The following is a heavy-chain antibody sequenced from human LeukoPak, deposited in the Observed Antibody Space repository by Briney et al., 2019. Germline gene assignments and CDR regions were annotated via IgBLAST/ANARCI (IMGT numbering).Heavy chain of an antibody. CDR3: ARAPSWGQWLARPHAFDI. J-gene: IGHJ3*02. CDR2: ISYDGSNK. CDR1: GFTFSSYA. D-gene: IGHD6-19*01. Sequence: GGSLRLSCAASGFTFSSYAMHWVRQAPGKGLEWVAVISYDGSNKYYADSVKGRFTISRDNAKNSLYLQMNSLRAEDTAVYYCARAPSWGQWLARPHAFDIWGQGTMVTVSS. V-gene: IGHV3-30-3*01.